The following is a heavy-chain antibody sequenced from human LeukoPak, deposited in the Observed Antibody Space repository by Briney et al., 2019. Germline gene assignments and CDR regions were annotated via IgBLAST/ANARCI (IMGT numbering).Heavy chain of an antibody. CDR3: AKDMAAYYYASGNIDY. Sequence: GGSLRLFCAASGFTFTTYWMSWVRQAPEKGLEWVANIKEDGSEIHYVDSVKGRFSISRDNSKNPLYLQMNSLRAEDTALYYCAKDMAAYYYASGNIDYWGQGTLVTVSS. CDR1: GFTFTTYW. V-gene: IGHV3-7*03. D-gene: IGHD3-10*01. J-gene: IGHJ4*02. CDR2: IKEDGSEI.